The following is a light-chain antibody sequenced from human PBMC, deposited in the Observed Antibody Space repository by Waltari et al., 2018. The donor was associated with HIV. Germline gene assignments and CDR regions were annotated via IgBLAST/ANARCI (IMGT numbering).Light chain of an antibody. CDR3: QQYDESPVT. J-gene: IGKJ1*01. V-gene: IGKV3-20*01. CDR1: QSVGGNS. CDR2: SAS. Sequence: EIVLTQSPRLLSLSPGERTTLSCRASQSVGGNSLAWFRQKAGQPPRLLFYSASNRATGVPDRFIGSGSGRDFSLIISRLEPEDFAVYFCQQYDESPVTFGQGTRVEF.